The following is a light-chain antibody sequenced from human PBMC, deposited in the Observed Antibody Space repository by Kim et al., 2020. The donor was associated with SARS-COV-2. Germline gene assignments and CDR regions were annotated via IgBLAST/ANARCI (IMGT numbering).Light chain of an antibody. J-gene: IGKJ4*01. CDR1: QGIRND. V-gene: IGKV1-17*01. Sequence: DIQMTQSPSSLSASVGDRVTITCRASQGIRNDLGWYQQKPGKAPKFLIHKASTLESGVPSRFSGSGSGTEFTLTISSLQPDDFATYYCQQYKSYPLTFGGGTKVDIK. CDR3: QQYKSYPLT. CDR2: KAS.